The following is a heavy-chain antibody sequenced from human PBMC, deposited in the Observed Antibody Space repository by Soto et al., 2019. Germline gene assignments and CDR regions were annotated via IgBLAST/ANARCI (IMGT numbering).Heavy chain of an antibody. CDR1: GFTFSSYG. CDR2: ISSSSIYI. Sequence: PGGSLRLSCAASGFTFSSYGINWVRQAPWRGLEWVSSISSSSIYIYYADSVKGRFTISRDNAKNSLYLQMSSLGAEDTAVYYCAKDRIAAAAPGSAFDIGGDGTMVTVSS. J-gene: IGHJ3*02. CDR3: AKDRIAAAAPGSAFDI. V-gene: IGHV3-21*04. D-gene: IGHD6-13*01.